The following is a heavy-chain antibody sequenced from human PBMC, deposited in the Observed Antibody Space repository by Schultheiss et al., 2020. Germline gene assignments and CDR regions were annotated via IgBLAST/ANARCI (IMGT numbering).Heavy chain of an antibody. Sequence: GESLKISCAASGFTFSSYSMNWVRQAPGKGLEWVSYISSSSSTIYYADSVKGRFTISRDNAKNSLYLQMNSLRDEDTAVYYCASGPLSWLQTTVTTFWGQGTLVTVSS. CDR2: ISSSSSTI. J-gene: IGHJ4*02. CDR3: ASGPLSWLQTTVTTF. V-gene: IGHV3-48*02. D-gene: IGHD4-17*01. CDR1: GFTFSSYS.